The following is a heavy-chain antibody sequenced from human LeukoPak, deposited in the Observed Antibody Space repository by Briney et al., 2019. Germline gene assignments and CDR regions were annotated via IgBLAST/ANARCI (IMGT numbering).Heavy chain of an antibody. V-gene: IGHV4-34*01. CDR3: ARRYGSGSFNWFDP. D-gene: IGHD3-10*01. CDR2: INHSGST. J-gene: IGHJ5*02. CDR1: GGSFSGYY. Sequence: SETLSLTCAVYGGSFSGYYWSWIRQPPKKGLEWIGEINHSGSTNYNPSLKSRVTISVDTSKNQFSLKLSSVTAADTAVYYCARRYGSGSFNWFDPWGQGTLVTVSS.